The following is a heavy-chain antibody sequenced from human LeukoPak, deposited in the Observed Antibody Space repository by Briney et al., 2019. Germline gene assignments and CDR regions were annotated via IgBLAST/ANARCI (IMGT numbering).Heavy chain of an antibody. Sequence: SVKVSCKASGGTFSSYAISWVRQAPGQGLEWMGGIIPIFGTANYAQKFQGRVTITADESTSTAYMELSSLRSEDTAAYYCARDQGSSGWYQGGFDPWGQGTLVTVSS. CDR1: GGTFSSYA. J-gene: IGHJ5*02. CDR2: IIPIFGTA. CDR3: ARDQGSSGWYQGGFDP. V-gene: IGHV1-69*13. D-gene: IGHD6-19*01.